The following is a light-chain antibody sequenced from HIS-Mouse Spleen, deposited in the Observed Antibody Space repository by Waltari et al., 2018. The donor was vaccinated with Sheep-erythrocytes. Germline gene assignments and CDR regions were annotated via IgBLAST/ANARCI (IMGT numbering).Light chain of an antibody. CDR2: EGS. CDR1: SSDVGIYNL. Sequence: QSALTQPASVSGSPGQSITLSCTGTSSDVGIYNLFSWYQQHPGKAPKLMIYEGSKRPSGVSNRFSGSKSGNTASLTISGLQAEDEADYYCCSYAGSSTPWVFGGGTKLTVL. J-gene: IGLJ3*02. CDR3: CSYAGSSTPWV. V-gene: IGLV2-23*01.